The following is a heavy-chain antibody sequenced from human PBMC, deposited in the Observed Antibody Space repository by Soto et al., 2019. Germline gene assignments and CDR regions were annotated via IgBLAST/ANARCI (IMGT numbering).Heavy chain of an antibody. CDR2: INPGGGRT. Sequence: QVQLVQSGAEVTKPGASVKLSCKASGYTFTSYYIHWVRQAPGQGLEWVAMINPGGGRTKNAQMFQGRVILTRDTSTGTGNMELSSLTSADTAVYYCARGPSCGGDCYLFDYWGQGSLVTVSS. CDR3: ARGPSCGGDCYLFDY. D-gene: IGHD2-21*02. J-gene: IGHJ4*02. CDR1: GYTFTSYY. V-gene: IGHV1-46*01.